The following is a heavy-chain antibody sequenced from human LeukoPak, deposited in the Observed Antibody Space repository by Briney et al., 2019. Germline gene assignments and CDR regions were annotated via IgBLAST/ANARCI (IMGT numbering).Heavy chain of an antibody. CDR2: ISGSGGST. V-gene: IGHV3-23*01. CDR3: AKDGNRAYGSGSWFDY. D-gene: IGHD3-10*01. CDR1: GFTFSSYG. J-gene: IGHJ4*02. Sequence: GGSLRLSCAASGFTFSSYGMSWVRQAPGKGLEWVSAISGSGGSTYYADSVKGRFTISRDNSKNTLYLQMNSLRAEDTAVYYCAKDGNRAYGSGSWFDYWGQGTLVTVSS.